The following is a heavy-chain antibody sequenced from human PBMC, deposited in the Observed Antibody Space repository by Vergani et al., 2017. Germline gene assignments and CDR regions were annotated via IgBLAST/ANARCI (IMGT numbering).Heavy chain of an antibody. V-gene: IGHV1-46*03. CDR3: ARGDYDILTGYRH. J-gene: IGHJ4*02. CDR1: GYTFSNYY. Sequence: QVQVVQSGAEVKKSGASVKVSCKTSGYTFSNYYMHWVRQAPGQGLEWMGIINPSGGHTNYAQKFQGRVTMTRDTSTSTVYMELSSLRSEDTAIYYCARGDYDILTGYRHWGQGTLVTVSA. CDR2: INPSGGHT. D-gene: IGHD3-9*01.